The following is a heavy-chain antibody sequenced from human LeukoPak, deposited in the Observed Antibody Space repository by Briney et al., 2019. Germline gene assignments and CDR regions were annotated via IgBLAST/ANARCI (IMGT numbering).Heavy chain of an antibody. J-gene: IGHJ6*04. Sequence: GSLRLSCAAAGFTFSSYDMHWVRQATGKGLELVSAIGTAGDPYYPGSVKGRFTISRENAKNSLYLQMNSLRAGDTAVYYCARGASSSGSGSYYYYGMDVWGKGTTVTVSS. CDR3: ARGASSSGSGSYYYYGMDV. V-gene: IGHV3-13*05. D-gene: IGHD3-10*01. CDR1: GFTFSSYD. CDR2: IGTAGDP.